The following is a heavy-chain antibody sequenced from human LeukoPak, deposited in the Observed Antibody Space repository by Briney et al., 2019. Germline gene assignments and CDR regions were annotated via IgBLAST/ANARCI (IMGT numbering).Heavy chain of an antibody. CDR3: ARVGIAAGGGSLFDP. D-gene: IGHD6-13*01. J-gene: IGHJ5*02. V-gene: IGHV3-7*01. CDR1: GFTLSTYW. Sequence: PGGSLRLSCAASGFTLSTYWMTWVRQAPGKGLEWVANIKQDGSEKSYVDSVKGRFTISRDNAKNSLYLQMSSLRAEDTAVYYCARVGIAAGGGSLFDPWGQGTLVTVSS. CDR2: IKQDGSEK.